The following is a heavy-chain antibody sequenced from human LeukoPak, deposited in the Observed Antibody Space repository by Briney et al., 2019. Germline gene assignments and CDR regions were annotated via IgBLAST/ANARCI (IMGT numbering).Heavy chain of an antibody. CDR2: IYTSGST. CDR3: VREGPVRFLEQIDY. Sequence: SETLSLTCTVSGGSISSYYWSWIRQPAGEGLEWIGRIYTSGSTNYNPSLKSRVTMSLDTSKNHFSLKLRSVTAADTAVYYCVREGPVRFLEQIDYWGQGTLVTVSS. D-gene: IGHD3-3*01. J-gene: IGHJ4*02. CDR1: GGSISSYY. V-gene: IGHV4-4*07.